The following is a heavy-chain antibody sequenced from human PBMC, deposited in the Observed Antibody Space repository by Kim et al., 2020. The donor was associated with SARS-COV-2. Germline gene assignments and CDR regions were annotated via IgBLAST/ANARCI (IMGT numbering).Heavy chain of an antibody. CDR2: IYPGDSET. J-gene: IGHJ5*02. Sequence: GESLKISCKGSGFSFTNYWIGWVRQMPGKGLEWMGIIYPGDSETRYSPSLQGQVTISADKSISTAYLQWSSLKASDTAMYYCARRSVAGLYNWFDPWGQGTLVTVSS. CDR1: GFSFTNYW. D-gene: IGHD6-19*01. CDR3: ARRSVAGLYNWFDP. V-gene: IGHV5-51*01.